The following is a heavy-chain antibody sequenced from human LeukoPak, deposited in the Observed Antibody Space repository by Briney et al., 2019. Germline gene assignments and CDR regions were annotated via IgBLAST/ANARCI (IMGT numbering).Heavy chain of an antibody. Sequence: PWGSLRLSCAASGFTFSSYSMNWVRQAPGKGLEWVSAISGSGGSTYYADSVKGRFTISRDNSKNTLYLQMNSLRAEDTAVYYCAKELLRIAAAEGWGQGTLVTVSS. CDR1: GFTFSSYS. D-gene: IGHD6-13*01. CDR3: AKELLRIAAAEG. J-gene: IGHJ4*02. CDR2: ISGSGGST. V-gene: IGHV3-23*01.